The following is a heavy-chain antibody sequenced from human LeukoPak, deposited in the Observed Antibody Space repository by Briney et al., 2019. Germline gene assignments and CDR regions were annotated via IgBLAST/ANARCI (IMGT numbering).Heavy chain of an antibody. Sequence: SETLSLTCTVSGYSISSGYYWGWIRQPPGKGLEWIGSIYHSGSTYYNPSLKSRATMSVDTSKKQFSLKLRSLTAADTAVYFCARGVSSYRSAWYFDLWGRGTLVTVSS. J-gene: IGHJ2*01. D-gene: IGHD3-16*02. CDR2: IYHSGST. V-gene: IGHV4-38-2*02. CDR3: ARGVSSYRSAWYFDL. CDR1: GYSISSGYY.